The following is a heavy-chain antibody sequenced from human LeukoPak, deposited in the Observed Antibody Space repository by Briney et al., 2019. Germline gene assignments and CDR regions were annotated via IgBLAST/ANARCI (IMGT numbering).Heavy chain of an antibody. CDR2: ISWNSGSI. J-gene: IGHJ6*02. D-gene: IGHD3-10*01. CDR1: GFTFDDYA. Sequence: GRSLRLSCAASGFTFDDYAMHWVRQAPGKGLEWVSGISWNSGSIGYADSVKGRFTISRDNAKNSLYLQMNSLRAEDTAVYYCAKERTLYYYGSGSPGGMDVWGQGTTVTVSS. V-gene: IGHV3-9*01. CDR3: AKERTLYYYGSGSPGGMDV.